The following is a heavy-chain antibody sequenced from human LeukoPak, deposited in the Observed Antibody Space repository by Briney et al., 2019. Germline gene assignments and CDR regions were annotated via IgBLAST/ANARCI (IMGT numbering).Heavy chain of an antibody. CDR1: GFTVSSNF. CDR2: IYNGGNT. CDR3: AREDNTMDGFDI. J-gene: IGHJ3*02. D-gene: IGHD2-2*01. V-gene: IGHV3-66*01. Sequence: TGGSLRLSCAASGFTVSSNFMSWVRRAPGKGLEWVSVIYNGGNTYYADSVKGRFIISRDNSKNSVDLQMNSLRAEDTAVYYCAREDNTMDGFDIWGQGTMVTVSS.